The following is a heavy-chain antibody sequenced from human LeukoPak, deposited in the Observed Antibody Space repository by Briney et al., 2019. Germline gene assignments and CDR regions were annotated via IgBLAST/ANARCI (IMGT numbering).Heavy chain of an antibody. D-gene: IGHD2-21*02. CDR3: ARGGVTAIIFDY. Sequence: ASVKVSCEASGYTFTGYYMHWVRQAPGQGLEWMGGIIPIFGTANYAQKFQGRVTITADESTSTAYMELSSLRSEDTAVYYCARGGVTAIIFDYWGQGTLVTVSS. CDR1: GYTFTGYY. V-gene: IGHV1-69*13. J-gene: IGHJ4*02. CDR2: IIPIFGTA.